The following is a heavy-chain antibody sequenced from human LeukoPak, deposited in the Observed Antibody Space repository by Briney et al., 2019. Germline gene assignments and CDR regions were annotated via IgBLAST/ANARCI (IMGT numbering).Heavy chain of an antibody. CDR3: ARGRAFDI. CDR1: GGSISSYY. J-gene: IGHJ3*02. CDR2: IYYSGGT. V-gene: IGHV4-59*01. Sequence: SETLSLTCTASGGSISSYYWSWIRQPPGKGLEWVGYIYYSGGTNYNPSLKTRVTISVDTSKNQYYLKLNSVTAADTAVYYCARGRAFDIWGQGTMVTVSS.